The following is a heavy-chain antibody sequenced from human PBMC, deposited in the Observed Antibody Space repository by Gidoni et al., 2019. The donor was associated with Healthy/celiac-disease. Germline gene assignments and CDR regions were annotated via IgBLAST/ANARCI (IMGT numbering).Heavy chain of an antibody. CDR1: GGSISSGGYY. D-gene: IGHD3-22*01. CDR3: ARSPAPFGFGEGYDSSGYYHFDY. Sequence: QVQLQESGPGLVKPSQTLSLTCTFSGGSISSGGYYWSWLRQHPGKGLEWIGYIYYSGSTYYNPSLKSRVTISVDTSKNQFSLKLSSVTAADTAVYYCARSPAPFGFGEGYDSSGYYHFDYWGQGTLVTVSS. V-gene: IGHV4-31*03. J-gene: IGHJ4*02. CDR2: IYYSGST.